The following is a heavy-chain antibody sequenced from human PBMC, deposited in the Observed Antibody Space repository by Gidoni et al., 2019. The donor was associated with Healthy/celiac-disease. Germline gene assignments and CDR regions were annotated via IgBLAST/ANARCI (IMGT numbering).Heavy chain of an antibody. J-gene: IGHJ4*02. Sequence: VKPSQTLSLTCTVSGGSISSGDYYWSWIRQPPGKGLEWIGYIYYSGSTYYNPSLKSRVTISVDTSKNQFSLKLSSVTAADTAVYYCARGIEWGQQLVSHHFDYWGQGTLVTVSS. D-gene: IGHD6-13*01. CDR3: ARGIEWGQQLVSHHFDY. V-gene: IGHV4-30-4*01. CDR1: GGSISSGDYY. CDR2: IYYSGST.